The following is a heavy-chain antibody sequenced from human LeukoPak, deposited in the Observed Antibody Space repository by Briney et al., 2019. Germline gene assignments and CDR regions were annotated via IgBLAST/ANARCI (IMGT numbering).Heavy chain of an antibody. CDR2: TRDKANSYTT. J-gene: IGHJ4*02. V-gene: IGHV3-72*01. CDR3: ARGYSGSPYYFDY. CDR1: GFTFSDHY. D-gene: IGHD5-12*01. Sequence: GGSLRLSCAVSGFTFSDHYMDWVRQAPGKGLEWVGRTRDKANSYTTEYAASVKGRFTVSRDDSKNSLYLQMNSLKAEDTAVYYCARGYSGSPYYFDYWGQGTLVTVPS.